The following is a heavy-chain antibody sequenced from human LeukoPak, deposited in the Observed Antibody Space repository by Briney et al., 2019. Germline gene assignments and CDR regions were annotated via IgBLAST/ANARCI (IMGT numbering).Heavy chain of an antibody. CDR3: ARDRTTSHFGY. D-gene: IGHD4-17*01. J-gene: IGHJ4*02. Sequence: SETLSLTCTVSGGSISSYYWSWIRQPPGRGLEWIGYIYYSGSTNYNPSLKSRVTISVDTSKNQFSLKLSSVTAADTAVYYRARDRTTSHFGYWGQGTLVTVSS. CDR1: GGSISSYY. CDR2: IYYSGST. V-gene: IGHV4-59*01.